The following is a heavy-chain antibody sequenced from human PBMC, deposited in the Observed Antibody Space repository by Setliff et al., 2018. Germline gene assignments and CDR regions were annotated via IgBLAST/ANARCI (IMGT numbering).Heavy chain of an antibody. CDR3: ARDVTGSHSGRLDS. CDR2: VYYSGNT. J-gene: IGHJ4*02. V-gene: IGHV4-39*07. Sequence: PSETLSLTCTVSGGSISSGTYYWSWIRQPPGKGLEWIGNVYYSGNTYYNPSLKSRLTISVDTSKNQFSLKLTSVTAADTAVYYCARDVTGSHSGRLDSWGQGTLVTVSS. CDR1: GGSISSGTYY. D-gene: IGHD1-26*01.